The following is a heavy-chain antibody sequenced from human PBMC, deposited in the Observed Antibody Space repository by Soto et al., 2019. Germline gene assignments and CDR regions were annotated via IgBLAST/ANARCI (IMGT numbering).Heavy chain of an antibody. CDR1: GFTISSYS. V-gene: IGHV3-21*01. Sequence: EVQLVESGGGLVKPGGSLRLSGAASGFTISSYSMTWVLQAPGKGLEWVSSISSPSNYIYYADSVKGRFTISRDNAKKSLFLQMNSLRAEDTAVYFCARVLSTTTYYYTMDVWDQGTTVTVSS. J-gene: IGHJ6*02. D-gene: IGHD4-17*01. CDR3: ARVLSTTTYYYTMDV. CDR2: ISSPSNYI.